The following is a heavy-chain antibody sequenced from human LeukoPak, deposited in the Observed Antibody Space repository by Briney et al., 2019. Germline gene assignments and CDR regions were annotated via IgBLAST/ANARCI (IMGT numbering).Heavy chain of an antibody. V-gene: IGHV4-39*07. D-gene: IGHD1-1*01. CDR1: GGSISSSSYY. CDR2: IYYSGST. Sequence: NTSETLSLTCTVSGGSISSSSYYWGWIRQPPGKGLERIGSIYYSGSTYYNPSLKSRVTISVDTSKNQFSLKLSSVTAADTAVYYCARDPGGTHDYYFDYWGQGTLVTVSS. J-gene: IGHJ4*02. CDR3: ARDPGGTHDYYFDY.